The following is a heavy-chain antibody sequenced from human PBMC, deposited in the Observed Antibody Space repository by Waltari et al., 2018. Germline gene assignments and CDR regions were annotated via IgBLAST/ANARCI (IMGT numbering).Heavy chain of an antibody. CDR1: GFTFSSYW. CDR2: IKLDGSAI. V-gene: IGHV3-7*03. CDR3: ARASSPCGDDCYSENFDY. D-gene: IGHD2-21*02. Sequence: EVRLVESGGGLVQPGGSLRLSCAASGFTFSSYWMSWVRQSPGQVLGWVANIKLDGSAIHYLDSVKGRLTISRDNDKNSLYLQMSSLRAEDTAVYYCARASSPCGDDCYSENFDYWGQGTLVTVSS. J-gene: IGHJ4*02.